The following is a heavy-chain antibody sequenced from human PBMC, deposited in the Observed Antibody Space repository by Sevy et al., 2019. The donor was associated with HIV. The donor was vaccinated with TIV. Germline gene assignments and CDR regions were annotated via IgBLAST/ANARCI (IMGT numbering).Heavy chain of an antibody. Sequence: GGSLRLSCRVSGFSFQYSMNWVRQAPGKGLEWVSSISSSSNYIYYADSLKGRFTVSRDNAKNSVYLQMNSLRAEDTAVYYCARDRRELSYDSGGYSDAFDIWGQGTLVTVSS. J-gene: IGHJ3*02. D-gene: IGHD3-22*01. CDR2: ISSSSNYI. V-gene: IGHV3-21*01. CDR1: GFSFQYS. CDR3: ARDRRELSYDSGGYSDAFDI.